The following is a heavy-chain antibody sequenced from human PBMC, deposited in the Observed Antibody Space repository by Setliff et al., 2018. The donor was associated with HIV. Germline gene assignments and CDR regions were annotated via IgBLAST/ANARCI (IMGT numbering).Heavy chain of an antibody. CDR2: IIPIFGTT. Sequence: SVKVSCKASGDTFSTHSISWVRQAPGRGLEWMGGIIPIFGTTNYARKFQGRVTITADDSTSTAYMDLNNLRSEDTAVYYCARESGICGGYCHYAFDMWGHGTRVTVSS. D-gene: IGHD2-21*02. CDR1: GDTFSTHS. V-gene: IGHV1-69*13. J-gene: IGHJ3*02. CDR3: ARESGICGGYCHYAFDM.